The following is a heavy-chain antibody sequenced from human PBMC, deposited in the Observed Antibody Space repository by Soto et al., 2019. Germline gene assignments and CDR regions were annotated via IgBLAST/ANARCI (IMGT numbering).Heavy chain of an antibody. D-gene: IGHD2-2*01. Sequence: PGGSLRLSCAASGFAFSSYAMSWVRQAPGKGLEWVSSFSGSAGSTYYAESVKGRFTVSRDNSKDTLYLQMNSLTVEDTAIYYCAKDAGRYCTSASCAAFPLLDYWGQGALVTSPQ. CDR1: GFAFSSYA. CDR2: FSGSAGST. J-gene: IGHJ4*02. V-gene: IGHV3-23*01. CDR3: AKDAGRYCTSASCAAFPLLDY.